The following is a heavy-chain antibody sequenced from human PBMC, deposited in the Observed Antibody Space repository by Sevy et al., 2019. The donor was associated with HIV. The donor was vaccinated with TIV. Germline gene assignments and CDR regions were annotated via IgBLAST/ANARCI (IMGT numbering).Heavy chain of an antibody. D-gene: IGHD4-4*01. CDR1: GFTFSSYG. CDR3: AKDRYRGYYFDY. J-gene: IGHJ4*02. CDR2: ISYDGNNK. Sequence: GGSLRLSCAASGFTFSSYGMHWVRQAPGKGLEWVAVISYDGNNKYYADSVKGRFTISRDNSKNTLYLQMNSLRAEDTAVYYCAKDRYRGYYFDYWGQGTLVTVSS. V-gene: IGHV3-30*18.